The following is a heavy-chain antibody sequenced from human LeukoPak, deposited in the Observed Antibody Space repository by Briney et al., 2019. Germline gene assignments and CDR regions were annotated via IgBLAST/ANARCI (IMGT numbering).Heavy chain of an antibody. CDR2: INPNSGGT. CDR3: ARGYYGSGSYYNVCY. V-gene: IGHV1-2*02. D-gene: IGHD3-10*01. J-gene: IGHJ4*02. Sequence: GASVKVSCKASGYTFTGYYMHWVRQAPGQGLEWMGWINPNSGGTNYAQKFQGRVTMTRDTSISTAYMELSRLRSDDTAVYYCARGYYGSGSYYNVCYWGQGTLVTVSS. CDR1: GYTFTGYY.